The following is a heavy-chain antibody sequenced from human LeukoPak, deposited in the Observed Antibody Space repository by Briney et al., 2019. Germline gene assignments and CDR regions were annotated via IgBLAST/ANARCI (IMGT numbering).Heavy chain of an antibody. D-gene: IGHD6-19*01. Sequence: SVKVSCTASGGTFSSYAISWVRQAPGQGLEWMGGIIPIFGTANYAQKFQGRVTITADESTSTAYMELSSLRSEDTAVYYCARCIAVAGTEAFDIWGQGTMVTVSS. CDR3: ARCIAVAGTEAFDI. CDR2: IIPIFGTA. V-gene: IGHV1-69*01. J-gene: IGHJ3*02. CDR1: GGTFSSYA.